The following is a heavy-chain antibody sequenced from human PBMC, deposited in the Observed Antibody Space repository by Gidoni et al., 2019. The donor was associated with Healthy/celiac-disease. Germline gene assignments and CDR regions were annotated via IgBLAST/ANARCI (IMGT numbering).Heavy chain of an antibody. Sequence: QVQLQESGPGLVKPSQTLSLTCTVSGGSISSGGYYWSWIRQHPGKGLAWIGYIYYSGSTYYHPSLKSRVTISVDTSKNQFSLKLSSVTAADTAVYYCARSVVITTPRTWFDPWGQGTLVTVSS. CDR2: IYYSGST. CDR3: ARSVVITTPRTWFDP. V-gene: IGHV4-31*03. CDR1: GGSISSGGYY. J-gene: IGHJ5*02. D-gene: IGHD3-22*01.